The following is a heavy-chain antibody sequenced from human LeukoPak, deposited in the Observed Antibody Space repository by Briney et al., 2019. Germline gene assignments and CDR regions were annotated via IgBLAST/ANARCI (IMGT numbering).Heavy chain of an antibody. Sequence: AASVKVSCKASGYTFTSYAMNWVRQAPGQGLEWMGWINTNTGNPTYAQGFTGRFVFSLDTSVSTAYLQISRLKAEDTAVYYCARVQYSSGFDYWGQGTLVTVSS. CDR2: INTNTGNP. J-gene: IGHJ4*02. V-gene: IGHV7-4-1*02. CDR1: GYTFTSYA. D-gene: IGHD6-19*01. CDR3: ARVQYSSGFDY.